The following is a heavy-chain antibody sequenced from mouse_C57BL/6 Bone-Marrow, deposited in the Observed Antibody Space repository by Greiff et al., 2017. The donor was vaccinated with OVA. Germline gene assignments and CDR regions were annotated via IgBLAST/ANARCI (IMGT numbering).Heavy chain of an antibody. CDR3: ARDDDLDY. CDR2: IDPSDSYT. V-gene: IGHV1-50*01. D-gene: IGHD2-3*01. J-gene: IGHJ2*01. Sequence: VQLQQSGAELVKPGASVKLSCKASGYTFTSYWMQWVKQRPGQGLEWIGEIDPSDSYTNYNQKFKGKATLTVDTSSSTAYMQLSSLTSEDSAVYYCARDDDLDYWGQGTTLTVSS. CDR1: GYTFTSYW.